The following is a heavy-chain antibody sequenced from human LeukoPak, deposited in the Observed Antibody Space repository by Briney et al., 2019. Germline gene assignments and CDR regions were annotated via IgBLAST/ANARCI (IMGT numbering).Heavy chain of an antibody. CDR3: ARVPKSSGWAYYFDY. Sequence: PGGSLRLSCAASGFTFSSYGMHWVRQAPGKGLEWVAVIWYDGSNKYYADSVKGRFTISRDNSKNTLYLQMNSLRAEDTAVYYCARVPKSSGWAYYFDYWGQGTLVTVSS. V-gene: IGHV3-33*01. J-gene: IGHJ4*02. D-gene: IGHD6-19*01. CDR2: IWYDGSNK. CDR1: GFTFSSYG.